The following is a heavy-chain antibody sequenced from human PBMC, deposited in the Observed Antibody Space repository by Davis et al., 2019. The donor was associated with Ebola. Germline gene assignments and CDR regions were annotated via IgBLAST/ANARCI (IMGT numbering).Heavy chain of an antibody. CDR1: GYSLTELS. CDR3: ATAGYCAATTCYFPD. V-gene: IGHV1-24*01. D-gene: IGHD2-8*02. J-gene: IGHJ4*02. CDR2: FDPEDGKT. Sequence: ASVKVSCKVSGYSLTELSMHWVRQTPGKGLEWLGGFDPEDGKTVSAQNFQGRVTMTEDTSTDTAYMELNNLTFDDTAVYFCATAGYCAATTCYFPDWGQGTLVTVSS.